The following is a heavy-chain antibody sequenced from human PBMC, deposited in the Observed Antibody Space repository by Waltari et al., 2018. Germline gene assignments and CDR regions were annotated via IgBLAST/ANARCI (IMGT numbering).Heavy chain of an antibody. CDR3: AKRMKISSAFDF. D-gene: IGHD6-19*01. Sequence: EVQLLESGGSMVQPGGSLRLSCAASGFIFSTHALAWVRQAPGKWVEVVSALTGSGTTTYYADAVKGRFTISRDASKNMVFLQMNSLRAEDTAIYYCAKRMKISSAFDFWGQGTPVTVSS. V-gene: IGHV3-23*01. J-gene: IGHJ4*02. CDR2: LTGSGTTT. CDR1: GFIFSTHA.